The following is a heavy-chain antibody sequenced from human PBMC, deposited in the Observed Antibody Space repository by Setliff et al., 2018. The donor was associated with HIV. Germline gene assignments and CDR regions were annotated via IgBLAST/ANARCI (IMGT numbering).Heavy chain of an antibody. CDR3: ARDLTGFGSIFKY. V-gene: IGHV1-3*01. J-gene: IGHJ4*02. D-gene: IGHD3-9*01. CDR1: GYTFTDYT. Sequence: ASVKVSCKASGYTFTDYTIHWVRQAPGQRLEWMGWINAGNGNTKYSQKFQGRVSITRDTSASKAYLELSSLRSDDTAVYYCARDLTGFGSIFKYWGQGTLVTVSS. CDR2: INAGNGNT.